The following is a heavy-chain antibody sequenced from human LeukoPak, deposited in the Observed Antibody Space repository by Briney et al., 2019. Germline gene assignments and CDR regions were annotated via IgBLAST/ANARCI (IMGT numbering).Heavy chain of an antibody. CDR1: GYSISSGYY. J-gene: IGHJ5*02. V-gene: IGHV4-38-2*01. CDR3: ARGHDYYDFWSGYLFDP. CDR2: IYHSGST. D-gene: IGHD3-3*01. Sequence: SETLSLTCAVSGYSISSGYYWGWIRQPPGKGLEWIGSIYHSGSTYYNPSLKSRVTISVDTSKNQFSLKLSSVTAADTAVYYCARGHDYYDFWSGYLFDPWGQGTLVTVSS.